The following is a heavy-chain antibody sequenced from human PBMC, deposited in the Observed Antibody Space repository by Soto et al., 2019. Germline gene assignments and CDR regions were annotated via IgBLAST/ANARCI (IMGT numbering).Heavy chain of an antibody. CDR1: GGSVSSGSYY. D-gene: IGHD2-8*01. CDR2: IYYSGST. CDR3: ARDTWYYFDY. V-gene: IGHV4-61*01. J-gene: IGHJ4*02. Sequence: ETLSLTCTVSGGSVSSGSYYWSWIRQPPGKGLEWIGYIYYSGSTNYNPSLKSRVTISVDTSKNQFSLKLSSVTAADTAVYYCARDTWYYFDYWGQGTLVTVSS.